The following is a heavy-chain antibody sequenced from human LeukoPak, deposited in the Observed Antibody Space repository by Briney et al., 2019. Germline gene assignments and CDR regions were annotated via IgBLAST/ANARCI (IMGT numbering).Heavy chain of an antibody. CDR3: ARLRHIIPVDSWYFDL. D-gene: IGHD3-3*01. J-gene: IGHJ4*02. V-gene: IGHV3-53*01. Sequence: QPGGSLRLSCTASGFPVSRNYMTWVRQAPRKGLLWVALIDTGGNTNYPNSVTGRFIISRDNYRNTLYLQMSDLRAEDTAVYYCARLRHIIPVDSWYFDLWGQGTLVTVSP. CDR1: GFPVSRNY. CDR2: IDTGGNT.